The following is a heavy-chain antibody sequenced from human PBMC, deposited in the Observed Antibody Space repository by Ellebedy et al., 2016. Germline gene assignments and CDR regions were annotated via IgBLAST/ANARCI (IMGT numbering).Heavy chain of an antibody. D-gene: IGHD2-2*01. CDR3: ANLNTIGYYFDY. CDR1: GFTFSSYG. Sequence: GESLKISXAASGFTFSSYGMHWVRQAPGKGLEWVAVISYDGSNKYYADSVKGRFTISRDNSKNTLYLQMNSLRAEDTAVYYCANLNTIGYYFDYWGQGTLVTVSS. CDR2: ISYDGSNK. J-gene: IGHJ4*02. V-gene: IGHV3-30*18.